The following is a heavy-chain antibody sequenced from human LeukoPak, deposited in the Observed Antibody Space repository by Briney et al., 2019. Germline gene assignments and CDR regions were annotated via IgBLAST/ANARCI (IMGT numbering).Heavy chain of an antibody. CDR2: INPNSGGT. D-gene: IGHD5-18*01. CDR1: GYSFTSYY. Sequence: ASVKLSCKTSGYSFTSYYMHWVRQAPGQGLEWMGWINPNSGGTNYAQKFQGRVTMTRDTSISTAYMELSRLRSDDTAVYYCARSRGYSFERSYCFDYWGQGTLVTVSS. CDR3: ARSRGYSFERSYCFDY. J-gene: IGHJ4*02. V-gene: IGHV1-2*02.